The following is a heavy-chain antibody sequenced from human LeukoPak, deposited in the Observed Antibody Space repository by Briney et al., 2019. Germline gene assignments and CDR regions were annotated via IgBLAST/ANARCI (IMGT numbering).Heavy chain of an antibody. V-gene: IGHV4-34*01. CDR1: GGSFSGYY. CDR2: INHSGST. D-gene: IGHD6-19*01. J-gene: IGHJ4*02. CDR3: ARGRWSSGWFDY. Sequence: SETLSLTCAVYGGSFSGYYWSWIRQPPGKGLEWIGEINHSGSTNYNPSLKSRVTISVDTSKNQFSLKLSSVTAADTAVYYCARGRWSSGWFDYWGQGTLVTVSS.